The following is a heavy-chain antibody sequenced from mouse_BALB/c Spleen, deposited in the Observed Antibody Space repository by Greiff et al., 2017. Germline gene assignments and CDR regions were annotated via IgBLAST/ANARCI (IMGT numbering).Heavy chain of an antibody. J-gene: IGHJ4*01. CDR3: ARGWLQYAMDY. Sequence: EVKLVESGPGLVKPSQSLSLTCTVTGYSITSDYAWNWIRQFPGNKLEWMGYISYSGSTSYNPSLKSRISITRDTSKNQFFLQLNSVTTEDTATYYCARGWLQYAMDYWGQGTSVTVSS. D-gene: IGHD2-3*01. V-gene: IGHV3-2*02. CDR1: GYSITSDYA. CDR2: ISYSGST.